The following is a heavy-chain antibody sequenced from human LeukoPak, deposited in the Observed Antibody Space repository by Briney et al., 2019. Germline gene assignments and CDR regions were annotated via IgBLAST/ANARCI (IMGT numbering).Heavy chain of an antibody. CDR2: ISAYNGNT. J-gene: IGHJ4*02. CDR3: ARVPSAAAGFEY. CDR1: GYTFTSYG. Sequence: ASVKVSCKASGYTFTSYGISWVRQATGQGLEWMGWISAYNGNTNYEQKLQGRVTMTTDTSTCTAYMELRSLRSDDTAVYYCARVPSAAAGFEYWGQGTLVTVSS. D-gene: IGHD6-13*01. V-gene: IGHV1-18*01.